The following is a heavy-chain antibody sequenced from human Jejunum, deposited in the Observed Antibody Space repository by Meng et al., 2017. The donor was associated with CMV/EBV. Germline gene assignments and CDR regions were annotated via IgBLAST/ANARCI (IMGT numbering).Heavy chain of an antibody. D-gene: IGHD3-3*01. CDR3: ARGVPNYDFWSGYYNWFDP. V-gene: IGHV3-48*04. CDR2: ISSSSSTI. CDR1: NYG. J-gene: IGHJ5*02. Sequence: NYGMNWVRQAPGKGLEWVSYISSSSSTIYYADSVKGRFTISRDNAKNSLYLQMNSLRAEDTAVYYCARGVPNYDFWSGYYNWFDPWGQGTLVTVSS.